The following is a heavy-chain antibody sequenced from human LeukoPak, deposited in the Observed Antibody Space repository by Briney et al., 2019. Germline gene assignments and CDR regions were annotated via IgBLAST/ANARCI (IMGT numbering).Heavy chain of an antibody. J-gene: IGHJ4*02. Sequence: SETLSLTCTVSGGSISSGGYYWSWIRQHPGKGLEWIGYIYYSGSTYYNPSLKSRIIISVDTSKNQFSLKLSSVTAADTAVYYCASEDSSSSLDYWGQGTLVTVSS. CDR1: GGSISSGGYY. CDR3: ASEDSSSSLDY. CDR2: IYYSGST. V-gene: IGHV4-31*03. D-gene: IGHD6-6*01.